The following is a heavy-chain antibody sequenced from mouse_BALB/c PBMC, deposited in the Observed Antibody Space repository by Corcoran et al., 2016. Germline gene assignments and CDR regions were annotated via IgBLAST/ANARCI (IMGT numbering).Heavy chain of an antibody. D-gene: IGHD4-1*01. Sequence: QVQLQQSGAELMKPGASVKMSCTATGYTFTSNWIAWVKQRPGHGLEWIGEILPGSHTSYYNEKFKGKATFTADTSSNTAYMQLGSLTSEDSAVYYCARRLGVFFDYWGQGPTLTVSS. CDR2: ILPGSHTS. V-gene: IGHV1-9*01. CDR1: GYTFTSNW. CDR3: ARRLGVFFDY. J-gene: IGHJ2*01.